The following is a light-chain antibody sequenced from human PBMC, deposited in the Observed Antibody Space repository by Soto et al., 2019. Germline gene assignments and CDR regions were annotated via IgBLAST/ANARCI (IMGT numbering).Light chain of an antibody. V-gene: IGLV2-23*01. CDR3: CSYAYTFSV. Sequence: QSALTQPASVSGSPGQSITISCIGTSTDVGSYNLFSWYQQHPGKAPKLIIYEGTKRPAGVSNRFSGSKSGNTASLTVSGLQAEDEADYFCCSYAYTFSVFGGGTRSPS. CDR1: STDVGSYNL. J-gene: IGLJ3*02. CDR2: EGT.